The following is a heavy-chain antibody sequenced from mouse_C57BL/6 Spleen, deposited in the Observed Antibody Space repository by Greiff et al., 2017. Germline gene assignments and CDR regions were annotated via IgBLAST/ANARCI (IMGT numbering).Heavy chain of an antibody. D-gene: IGHD1-1*01. CDR1: GFTFSSYA. CDR3: TRTTVVATDYFDY. Sequence: DVMLVESGEGLVKPGGSLKLSCAASGFTFSSYAMSWVRQTPEKRLEWVAYISSGGDYIYYADTVKGRFTISRDNARNTLYLQMSSLKSEDTAMYYCTRTTVVATDYFDYWGQGTTLTVSS. J-gene: IGHJ2*01. V-gene: IGHV5-9-1*02. CDR2: ISSGGDYI.